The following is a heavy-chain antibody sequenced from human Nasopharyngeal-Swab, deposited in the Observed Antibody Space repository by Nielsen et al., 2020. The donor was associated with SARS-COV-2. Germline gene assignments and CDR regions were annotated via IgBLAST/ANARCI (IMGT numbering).Heavy chain of an antibody. CDR2: ISAYNGNT. V-gene: IGHV1-18*01. CDR1: GCTSTSYG. J-gene: IGHJ4*02. D-gene: IGHD2-15*01. Sequence: GSAMVSCKASGCTSTSYGISWVRQAPGQGLEWMGWISAYNGNTNYAQKLQGRVTMTTDTSTSTAYMELRSLRSDDTAVYYCARVGPDIVVVVAAAPDYWGQGTLVTVSS. CDR3: ARVGPDIVVVVAAAPDY.